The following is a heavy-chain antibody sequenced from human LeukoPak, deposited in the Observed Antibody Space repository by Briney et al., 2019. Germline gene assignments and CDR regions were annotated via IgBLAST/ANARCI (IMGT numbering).Heavy chain of an antibody. CDR1: GYTFTGYY. J-gene: IGHJ3*02. CDR3: AKDAPGYSSSWYPSRAFDI. CDR2: INPNSGGT. D-gene: IGHD6-13*01. Sequence: ASVKVSCKASGYTFTGYYMHWVRQAPGQGLEWMGWINPNSGGTNYAQKFQGRVTMTRDTSISTAYMELSRLRSDDTAVYYCAKDAPGYSSSWYPSRAFDIWGQGTMVTVSS. V-gene: IGHV1-2*02.